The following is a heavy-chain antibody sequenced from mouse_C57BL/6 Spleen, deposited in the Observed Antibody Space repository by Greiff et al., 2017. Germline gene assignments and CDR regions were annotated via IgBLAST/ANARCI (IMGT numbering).Heavy chain of an antibody. CDR1: GYAFSSSW. V-gene: IGHV1-82*01. D-gene: IGHD1-1*01. Sequence: PLQQSGPELVKPGASVKISCKASGYAFSSSWMNWVKQRPGKGLEWIGRIYPGDGDTNYNGKFKGKATLTADKSSSTAYMQLSSLTSEDSAVYFCAGLRDFDYWGQGTTLTVSS. CDR3: AGLRDFDY. CDR2: IYPGDGDT. J-gene: IGHJ2*01.